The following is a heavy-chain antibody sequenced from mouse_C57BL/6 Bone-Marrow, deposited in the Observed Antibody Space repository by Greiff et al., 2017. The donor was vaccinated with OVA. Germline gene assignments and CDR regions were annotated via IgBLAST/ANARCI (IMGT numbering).Heavy chain of an antibody. V-gene: IGHV1-69*01. Sequence: QVHVKQPGAELVMPGASVKLSCKASGYTFTSYWMHWVKQRPGQGLEWIGEIDPSDSYTNYNQKFKGKSTLTVDKSSSTAYMQLSSLTSEDSAVYYCARGDSNYSWFAYWGQGTLVTVSA. CDR1: GYTFTSYW. D-gene: IGHD2-5*01. J-gene: IGHJ3*01. CDR2: IDPSDSYT. CDR3: ARGDSNYSWFAY.